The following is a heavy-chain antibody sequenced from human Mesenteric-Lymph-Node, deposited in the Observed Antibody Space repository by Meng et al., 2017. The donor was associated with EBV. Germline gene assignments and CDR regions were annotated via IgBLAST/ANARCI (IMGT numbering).Heavy chain of an antibody. V-gene: IGHV1-8*02. CDR2: MNPNSGNT. Sequence: VKAGDEVNKPGASVKVSCKASGSTFTIYDINWVLQATGQGLEWMGWMNPNSGNTGYAQKFQGRVTMTRNTSISTAYMELSSLRSEDTAVYYCARGRPVAGTRFDYWGQGTLVTVSS. J-gene: IGHJ4*02. D-gene: IGHD6-19*01. CDR1: GSTFTIYD. CDR3: ARGRPVAGTRFDY.